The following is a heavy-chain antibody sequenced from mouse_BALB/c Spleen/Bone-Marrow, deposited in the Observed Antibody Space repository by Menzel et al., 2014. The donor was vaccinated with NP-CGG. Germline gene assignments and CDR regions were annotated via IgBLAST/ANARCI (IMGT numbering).Heavy chain of an antibody. Sequence: VQLRQPGAELVKPGASVKLSCTASGFNIKDTYMHWVKQRPEQGLEWIGRIDPANGNTKYDPKFQGKATITADTSSNTAYLQLSSLTSEDTAVYYCAMYYYGSSLFAYWGQRTLVTVSA. CDR3: AMYYYGSSLFAY. D-gene: IGHD1-1*01. V-gene: IGHV14-3*02. CDR2: IDPANGNT. CDR1: GFNIKDTY. J-gene: IGHJ3*01.